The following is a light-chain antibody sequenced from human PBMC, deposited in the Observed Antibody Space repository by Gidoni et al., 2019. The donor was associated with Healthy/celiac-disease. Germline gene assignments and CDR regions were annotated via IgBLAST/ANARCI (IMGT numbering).Light chain of an antibody. CDR3: QQYYSTPYT. CDR2: WES. Sequence: DIVMTQSPDSLAVSLGDRATINCKSSQSVLYSSNNKNYLAWYQQKPGQPPKRLIYWESTRESGVHDRFSGSGSGTDFTLTISILQAEDVAVYYCQQYYSTPYTFGQGTKLDIK. CDR1: QSVLYSSNNKNY. V-gene: IGKV4-1*01. J-gene: IGKJ2*01.